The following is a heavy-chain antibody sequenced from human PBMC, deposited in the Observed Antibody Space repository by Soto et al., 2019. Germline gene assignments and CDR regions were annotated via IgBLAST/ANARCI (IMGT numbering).Heavy chain of an antibody. Sequence: PSETLSLTCTVSGGSISSSSYYWGWIRQPPGKGLEWIGSIYYSGSTYYNPSLKSRVTISVDTSKNQFSLKLSSVTAADTAVYYCARRGYYGSGSLPSPYYYYYYGMDVWGQGTTVTVSS. D-gene: IGHD3-10*01. CDR2: IYYSGST. CDR1: GGSISSSSYY. CDR3: ARRGYYGSGSLPSPYYYYYYGMDV. J-gene: IGHJ6*02. V-gene: IGHV4-39*01.